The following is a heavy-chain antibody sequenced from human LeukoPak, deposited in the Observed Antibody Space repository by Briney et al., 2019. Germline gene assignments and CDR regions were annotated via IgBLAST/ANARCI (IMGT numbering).Heavy chain of an antibody. V-gene: IGHV4-31*03. CDR2: IYYSGST. CDR1: GGSISSGGYY. Sequence: SQTLSLTCTVSGGSISSGGYYWSWIRQHPGKGLEWIGYIYYSGSTYYNPSLKSRVTISVDTSKNQFSLKLSSVTAADTAVYYCASPSSGWPNDAFDIWGQGTMVTVSS. D-gene: IGHD6-19*01. CDR3: ASPSSGWPNDAFDI. J-gene: IGHJ3*02.